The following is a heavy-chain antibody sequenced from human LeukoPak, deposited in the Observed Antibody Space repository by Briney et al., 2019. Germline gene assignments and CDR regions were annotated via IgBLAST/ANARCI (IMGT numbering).Heavy chain of an antibody. CDR3: ARVPYCSTASCYSA. CDR2: ISGSGGST. J-gene: IGHJ5*02. V-gene: IGHV3-23*01. CDR1: GFTFSSYA. Sequence: GGSLRLSCAASGFTFSSYAMSWVRQAPGKGLEWVSAISGSGGSTYYADSVKGRFTISRDNSKNTLYLQMNSLRAEDTAIYYCARVPYCSTASCYSAWGQGTLVTVAS. D-gene: IGHD2-2*01.